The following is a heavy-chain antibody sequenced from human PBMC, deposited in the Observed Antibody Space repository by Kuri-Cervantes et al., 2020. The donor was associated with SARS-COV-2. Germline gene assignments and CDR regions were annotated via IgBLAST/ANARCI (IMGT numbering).Heavy chain of an antibody. CDR2: ISYDGSNK. D-gene: IGHD6-6*01. CDR1: GSTFSSYA. J-gene: IGHJ4*01. Sequence: GESLKISCAASGSTFSSYAMHGVRQAPGKGLEWVAVISYDGSNKYYADPVKGRFTISRDNSKNTLYLQMNSLRAEDTAVYYCAREALYGSSSSGGFDYWGQGNRV. V-gene: IGHV3-30*04. CDR3: AREALYGSSSSGGFDY.